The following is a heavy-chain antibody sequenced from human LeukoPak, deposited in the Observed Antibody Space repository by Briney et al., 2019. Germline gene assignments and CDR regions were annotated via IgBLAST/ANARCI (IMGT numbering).Heavy chain of an antibody. D-gene: IGHD3-3*01. V-gene: IGHV4-39*01. CDR1: GGSITSTTYY. J-gene: IGHJ4*02. CDR3: ARRHHDFWRPFDS. CDR2: IHSNGNT. Sequence: PSETLSLTCAVSGGSITSTTYYWGWIRQPPGKGLEWIGRIHSNGNTYYNPSLKSRVTISVDTSKNQFSLKLSSVTAADSAVYYCARRHHDFWRPFDSWGQGTLVTVSS.